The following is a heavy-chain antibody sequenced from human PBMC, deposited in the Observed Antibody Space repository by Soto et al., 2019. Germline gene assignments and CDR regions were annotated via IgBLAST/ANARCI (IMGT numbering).Heavy chain of an antibody. Sequence: GGSLRLSCAASGFTFSSYAMNWVRQAPGKGLEWVSAISGSGGSTYYADSVKGRFTISRDNSKYTLYLQMNSLRAEDTAVYYCAKDGYSNYLSQISDYWGQGTLVTVSS. V-gene: IGHV3-23*01. CDR2: ISGSGGST. CDR1: GFTFSSYA. J-gene: IGHJ4*02. CDR3: AKDGYSNYLSQISDY. D-gene: IGHD4-4*01.